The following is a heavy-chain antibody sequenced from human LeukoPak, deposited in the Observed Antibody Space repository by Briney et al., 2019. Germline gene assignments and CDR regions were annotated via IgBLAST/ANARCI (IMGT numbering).Heavy chain of an antibody. J-gene: IGHJ4*02. D-gene: IGHD3-10*01. CDR1: GVIVRSNY. V-gene: IGHV3-66*01. Sequence: GGSLRLSCVGSGVIVRSNYMTWVRQAPGKGLEWVSILYHGGSTYYTDSVKGRFSISRDTSKNTLYLQMNSLRVEDTAVYYCATRRFGELTYWGQGTLVTVSS. CDR3: ATRRFGELTY. CDR2: LYHGGST.